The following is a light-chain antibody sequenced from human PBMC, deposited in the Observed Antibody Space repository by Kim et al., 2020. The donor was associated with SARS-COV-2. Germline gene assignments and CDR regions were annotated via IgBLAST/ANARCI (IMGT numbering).Light chain of an antibody. V-gene: IGLV2-14*03. Sequence: GSNNYVSWYQHHPGKAPKVIMYDVTRRPSGISNRFSGSKSGNTASLTISGLQADDEANYFCSSYTGSVVFGGGTKVTVL. CDR1: GSNNY. CDR2: DVT. CDR3: SSYTGSVV. J-gene: IGLJ3*02.